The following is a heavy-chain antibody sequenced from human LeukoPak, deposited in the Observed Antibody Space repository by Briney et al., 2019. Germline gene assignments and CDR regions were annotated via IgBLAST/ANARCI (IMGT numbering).Heavy chain of an antibody. J-gene: IGHJ4*02. CDR1: GFTFSNYG. V-gene: IGHV3-21*01. CDR2: ISNTGIYI. D-gene: IGHD6-13*01. CDR3: ARGGSIAADGTTDFDY. Sequence: GGSLKLSCADSGFTFSNYGLNWVRQAPGKGLEWVSSISNTGIYINYADSVKGRLTISRDNAKNSLYLQMNSLRAEDTAVYYCARGGSIAADGTTDFDYWGQGTLVTVSS.